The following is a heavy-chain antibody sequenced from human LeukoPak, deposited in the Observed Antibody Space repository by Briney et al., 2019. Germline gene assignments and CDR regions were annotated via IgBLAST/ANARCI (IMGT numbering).Heavy chain of an antibody. CDR3: ARDAFSGSHDY. J-gene: IGHJ4*02. Sequence: ASVKVSCKASVYTFTSYGISWVRQAPGQGLERMGWISAYNGNTNYAQKLQGRVTMTTDTSTSTAYMELRSLRSDDTTVYYCARDAFSGSHDYWGQGTLVTVSS. CDR2: ISAYNGNT. D-gene: IGHD1-26*01. V-gene: IGHV1-18*01. CDR1: VYTFTSYG.